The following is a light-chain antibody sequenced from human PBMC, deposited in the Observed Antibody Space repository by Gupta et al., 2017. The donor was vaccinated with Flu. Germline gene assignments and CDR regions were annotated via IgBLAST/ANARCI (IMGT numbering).Light chain of an antibody. J-gene: IGKJ1*01. Sequence: ITCRASQSISSWLAWYQQKPGKAPKLLIYKASSLESGVPSRFSGSGSGTXFTLTIXSLQPDDFATYYCQQYNSYRWTFGXGTKVEIK. CDR3: QQYNSYRWT. CDR2: KAS. V-gene: IGKV1-5*03. CDR1: QSISSW.